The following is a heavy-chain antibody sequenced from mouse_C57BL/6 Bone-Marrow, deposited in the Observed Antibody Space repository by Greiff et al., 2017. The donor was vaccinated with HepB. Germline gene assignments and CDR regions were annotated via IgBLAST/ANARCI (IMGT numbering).Heavy chain of an antibody. CDR1: GFTFSSYA. V-gene: IGHV5-9-1*02. CDR3: TRDDYDEGDYFDD. CDR2: ISSGGDYI. D-gene: IGHD2-4*01. J-gene: IGHJ2*01. Sequence: EVMLVESGEGLVKPGGSLKLSCAASGFTFSSYAMSWVRQTPEKRLEWVAYISSGGDYIYYADTVKGRFTISRDNARNTLYLQMSSLKSEDTAMYYWTRDDYDEGDYFDDWGQGTTLTVSS.